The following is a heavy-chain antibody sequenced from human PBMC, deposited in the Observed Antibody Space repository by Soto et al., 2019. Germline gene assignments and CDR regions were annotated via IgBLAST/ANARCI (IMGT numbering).Heavy chain of an antibody. J-gene: IGHJ1*01. V-gene: IGHV3-49*03. CDR1: GFTFGDYT. Sequence: GGSLRLSCRASGFTFGDYTMSWFRQAPGKGLEWVGFIRSKPYGGTTEYAASVKGRFSISRDDSKSIAYLQLDSLKAEDTAVYYCSERFGLAGGGWPQYFQHWGQGTLVTVS. CDR3: SERFGLAGGGWPQYFQH. D-gene: IGHD6-19*01. CDR2: IRSKPYGGTT.